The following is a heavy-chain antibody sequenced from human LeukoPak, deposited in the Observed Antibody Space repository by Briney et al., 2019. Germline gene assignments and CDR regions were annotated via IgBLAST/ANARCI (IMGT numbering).Heavy chain of an antibody. J-gene: IGHJ4*02. Sequence: PGGSLRLSCAASGFTFSSYAMSWVRQAPGKGLEWVSAISGSGGSTYYADSVKGRFTISRDNSKNTLYLQMNSLRAEDTAVYYCAKGTGIVVVPAAWVADYWGQGTLVTVSS. CDR2: ISGSGGST. CDR1: GFTFSSYA. V-gene: IGHV3-23*01. D-gene: IGHD2-2*01. CDR3: AKGTGIVVVPAAWVADY.